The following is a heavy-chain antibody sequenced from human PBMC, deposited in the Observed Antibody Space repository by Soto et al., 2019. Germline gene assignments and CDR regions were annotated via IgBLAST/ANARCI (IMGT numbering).Heavy chain of an antibody. CDR3: ARQTATAGTGFFDF. J-gene: IGHJ4*02. CDR2: IYYSGST. D-gene: IGHD6-25*01. CDR1: GGSISDYY. Sequence: QVQLQESGPGLVKPSETLSLTCTISGGSISDYYWSWIRQPPGKGLEWIGYIYYSGSTNYNPSLKSRVTISVDTSKNQFSLKLTSMTAADTAVYYCARQTATAGTGFFDFWGQGALVSVCS. V-gene: IGHV4-59*01.